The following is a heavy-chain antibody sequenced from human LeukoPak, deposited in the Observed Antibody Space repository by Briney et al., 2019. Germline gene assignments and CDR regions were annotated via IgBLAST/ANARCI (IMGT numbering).Heavy chain of an antibody. V-gene: IGHV3-53*01. CDR2: IYNGRST. J-gene: IGHJ5*02. CDR1: GFTDSSIY. Sequence: GGPLRLSCAASGFTDSSIYMSWVREAPGKGLVRVLHIYNGRSTYYADSVKGRFTISRHNSQKPLYFQMNNLRSEGTAVYYCARINDYAWFEPWGQGTRVTVS. D-gene: IGHD4-17*01. CDR3: ARINDYAWFEP.